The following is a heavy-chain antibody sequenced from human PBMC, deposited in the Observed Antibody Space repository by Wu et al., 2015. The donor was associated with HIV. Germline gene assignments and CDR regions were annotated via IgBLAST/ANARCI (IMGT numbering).Heavy chain of an antibody. CDR2: INPNSGDT. V-gene: IGHV1-2*02. Sequence: QVQLVQSGAEVTKPGASVRVSCQTSGYSFTAHYIHWVRQAPGQGLEWMGWINPNSGDTKYVQNFQGRVTMTRDTFTSTAYMELRSLRSDDTAVYFCARDRIMDNWFDPWGQGTLVTVSS. J-gene: IGHJ5*02. CDR1: GYSFTAHY. CDR3: ARDRIMDNWFDP.